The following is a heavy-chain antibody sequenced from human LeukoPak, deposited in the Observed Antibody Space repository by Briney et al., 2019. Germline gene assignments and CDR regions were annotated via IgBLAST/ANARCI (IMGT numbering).Heavy chain of an antibody. CDR3: TGDWN. CDR1: NGSMTNNY. V-gene: IGHV4-59*01. CDR2: IYSSGST. J-gene: IGHJ4*02. D-gene: IGHD3-3*01. Sequence: PSETLSLTCTVSNGSMTNNYWSWIRQPPGKGLEWIGYIYSSGSTIYNPSLKSRVTISIDTSKNQFSLKLISVTAEDTAVYYCTGDWNWGQGTLVTVSS.